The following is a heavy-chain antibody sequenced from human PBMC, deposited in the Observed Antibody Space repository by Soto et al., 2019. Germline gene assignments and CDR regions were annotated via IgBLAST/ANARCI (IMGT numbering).Heavy chain of an antibody. CDR3: ARSPSMVPFDY. CDR2: INAGNGNT. D-gene: IGHD3-10*01. V-gene: IGHV1-3*01. CDR1: GYTFTSYA. Sequence: ASVKVSCKASGYTFTSYAMHWVRQAPGQRLEWMGWINAGNGNTKYSQKFQGRVTITRDTSASTAYMELSSLRSVDTAVFYCARSPSMVPFDYWGQGTLVTVSS. J-gene: IGHJ4*02.